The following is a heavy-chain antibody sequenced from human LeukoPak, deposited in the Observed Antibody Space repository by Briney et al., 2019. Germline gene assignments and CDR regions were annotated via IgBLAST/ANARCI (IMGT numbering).Heavy chain of an antibody. V-gene: IGHV3-43*01. CDR1: GFTFDDHT. Sequence: PGGSLRLSCAASGFTFDDHTMHWVRQLPGKGLDWVSLISWEGSTTYCADSVKDRFTISRDTSKNSLYLQMNSLRTGDTDLYYCAKARSSSWSYLESWGQGTLVTVSS. D-gene: IGHD6-13*01. CDR2: ISWEGSTT. J-gene: IGHJ4*02. CDR3: AKARSSSWSYLES.